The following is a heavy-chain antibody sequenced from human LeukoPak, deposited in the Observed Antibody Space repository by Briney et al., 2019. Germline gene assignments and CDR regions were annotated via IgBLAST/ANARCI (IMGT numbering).Heavy chain of an antibody. CDR1: GYRFTSYW. J-gene: IGHJ4*02. CDR2: IYPVDSDT. Sequence: GESLKISCKGSGYRFTSYWIGWVRQMPGKGLGWMGIIYPVDSDTRYSPSFQGQVTISADKSISTAYLQWSSLKASDTAMYYCATTTAYYYDSSGYYPDYWGQGTLVTVSS. D-gene: IGHD3-22*01. V-gene: IGHV5-51*01. CDR3: ATTTAYYYDSSGYYPDY.